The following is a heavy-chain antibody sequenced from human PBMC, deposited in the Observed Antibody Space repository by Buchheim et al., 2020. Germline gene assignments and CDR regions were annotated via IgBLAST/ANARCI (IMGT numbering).Heavy chain of an antibody. CDR1: GGSISSSSYY. V-gene: IGHV4-39*01. J-gene: IGHJ5*02. CDR3: ASDWIWDILTGYPTGNWFDP. CDR2: IYYSGST. Sequence: QLQLQESGPGLVKPSETLSLTCTVSGGSISSSSYYWGWIRQPPGKGLEWIGSIYYSGSTYYNPSLKSRVTISVDTSKNQFSLKLSSVTAADTAVYYCASDWIWDILTGYPTGNWFDPWGQGTL. D-gene: IGHD3-9*01.